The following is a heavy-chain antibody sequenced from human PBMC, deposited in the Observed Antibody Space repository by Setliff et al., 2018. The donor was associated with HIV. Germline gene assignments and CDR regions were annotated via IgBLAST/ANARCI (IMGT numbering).Heavy chain of an antibody. CDR2: INHSGST. Sequence: SETLSLTCAVYGGSFSGYYWSWIRQPPGKGLEWIGEINHSGSTNYNPSLKSRVTISLDTSKNQFSLKLSSVTAADTAVYYCAREAPSEPTRYYNFWSGYPDWFDPWGPGTLVTV. CDR3: AREAPSEPTRYYNFWSGYPDWFDP. D-gene: IGHD3-3*01. J-gene: IGHJ5*02. CDR1: GGSFSGYY. V-gene: IGHV4-34*01.